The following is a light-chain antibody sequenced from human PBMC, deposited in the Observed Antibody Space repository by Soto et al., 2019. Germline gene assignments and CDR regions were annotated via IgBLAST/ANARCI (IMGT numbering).Light chain of an antibody. Sequence: DIQMTQSPSSLSASVGDRVTITCRASQSINSYVNWYQQKPGKAPKLLIYAASSLQSGVPSRFSGSESGTDFTLTISSLQPEDFATYYCQQTFSNPPWTFGQGTKVDIK. V-gene: IGKV1-39*01. CDR2: AAS. CDR3: QQTFSNPPWT. J-gene: IGKJ1*01. CDR1: QSINSY.